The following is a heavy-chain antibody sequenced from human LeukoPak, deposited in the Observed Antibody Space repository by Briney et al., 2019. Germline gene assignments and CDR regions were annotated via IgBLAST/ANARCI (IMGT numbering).Heavy chain of an antibody. CDR3: AKRYSSAWYFFDY. Sequence: GGSLRLSCAASGFTLSSYAMSWVRQAPGKGLEWVSAISGSGGSTYYADSVKGRFTISRDNSKNTLYLQMNSLRAEDTAVYYCAKRYSSAWYFFDYWGQGTLVTVSS. CDR2: ISGSGGST. V-gene: IGHV3-23*01. CDR1: GFTLSSYA. J-gene: IGHJ4*02. D-gene: IGHD6-19*01.